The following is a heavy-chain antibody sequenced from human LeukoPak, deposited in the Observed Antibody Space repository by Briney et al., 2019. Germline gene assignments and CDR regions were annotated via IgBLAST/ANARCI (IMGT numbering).Heavy chain of an antibody. CDR2: VNSDGSST. CDR3: ARDPTDSGSYD. D-gene: IGHD1-26*01. CDR1: GFTFSSYW. V-gene: IGHV3-74*01. Sequence: QPGGSLRLSCAASGFTFSSYWVHWVRQAPGKGLVWVSRVNSDGSSTSYADSVKGRFTISRDNAKNTLYLQMNSLRAEDTAVYYCARDPTDSGSYDWGQGTLVTVSS. J-gene: IGHJ4*02.